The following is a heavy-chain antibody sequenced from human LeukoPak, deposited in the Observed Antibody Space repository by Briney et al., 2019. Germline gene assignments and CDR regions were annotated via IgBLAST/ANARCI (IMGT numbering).Heavy chain of an antibody. D-gene: IGHD3-10*01. CDR1: GGSISSSNYY. CDR2: IFYNGST. J-gene: IGHJ4*02. CDR3: ARLPFLWFGEPMRGYFDY. Sequence: PSETLSLTCTVSGGSISSSNYYCGWIRQPPGKGLEWIGSIFYNGSTSHNPSLKSRVTISVDTSKNQFSLKLSSVTAADTAVYYCARLPFLWFGEPMRGYFDYWGQGTLVTVSS. V-gene: IGHV4-39*01.